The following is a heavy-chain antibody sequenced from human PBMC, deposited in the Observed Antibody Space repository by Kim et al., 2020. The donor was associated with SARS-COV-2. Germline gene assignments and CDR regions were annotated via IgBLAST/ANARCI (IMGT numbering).Heavy chain of an antibody. CDR2: ISVTDAI. D-gene: IGHD7-27*01. Sequence: GGSLRLSCAASGFTFTTYNMNWVRQAPGKGLEWISYISVTDAIYYADSVKGRFTISRDYAKNSLDLQMNSLRDEDTAVYYCARDWNWGIDVWGQGTLATVFS. CDR1: GFTFTTYN. CDR3: ARDWNWGIDV. V-gene: IGHV3-48*02. J-gene: IGHJ4*02.